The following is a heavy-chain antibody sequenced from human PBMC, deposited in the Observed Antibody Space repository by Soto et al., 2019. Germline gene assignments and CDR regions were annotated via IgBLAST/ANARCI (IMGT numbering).Heavy chain of an antibody. Sequence: QVQLVQSGAEVKKPGSSVKVSCKASGGTFSSYAISWVGQAPGQGLEWMGGIIPIFGTANYAQKFQGRVTITADESTSTAYMERSSLRSEDTAVYYCARDQDVSTYHGMDVWGQGTTVTVSS. CDR2: IIPIFGTA. CDR1: GGTFSSYA. CDR3: ARDQDVSTYHGMDV. J-gene: IGHJ6*02. D-gene: IGHD3-22*01. V-gene: IGHV1-69*12.